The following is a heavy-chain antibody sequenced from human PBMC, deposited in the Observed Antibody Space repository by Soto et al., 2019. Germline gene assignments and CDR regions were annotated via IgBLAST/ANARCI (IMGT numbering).Heavy chain of an antibody. CDR1: GGSISIGGYY. CDR2: IFYSGST. CDR3: ARQYYDFLPGHNWFDP. Sequence: SETLSLTCTVSGGSISIGGYYWTWIRQHPGKGLEWIGNIFYSGSTNYNPSLRSRVTILVDTSKNQFSLNLNSVTAADTAVYYCARQYYDFLPGHNWFDPWGKGTLVTVP. V-gene: IGHV4-31*03. D-gene: IGHD3-9*01. J-gene: IGHJ5*02.